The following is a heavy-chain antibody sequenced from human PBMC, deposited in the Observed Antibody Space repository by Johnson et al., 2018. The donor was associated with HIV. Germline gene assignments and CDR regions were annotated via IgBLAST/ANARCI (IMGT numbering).Heavy chain of an antibody. Sequence: VQLVESGGGLVQPGGSLRLSCAASGFTFSSYDMHWVRQATGKGLEWVSAIGTAGDTYYPGSVKGRFTISRENAKNTLYLQMNSLRAEDTAVYYCAKDLSDYGRIDAFDIWGQGTMVTVSS. J-gene: IGHJ3*02. CDR2: IGTAGDT. D-gene: IGHD4-17*01. CDR3: AKDLSDYGRIDAFDI. CDR1: GFTFSSYD. V-gene: IGHV3-13*01.